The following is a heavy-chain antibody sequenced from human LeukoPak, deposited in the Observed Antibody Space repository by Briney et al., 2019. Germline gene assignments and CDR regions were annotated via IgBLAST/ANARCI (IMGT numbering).Heavy chain of an antibody. V-gene: IGHV4-4*07. CDR3: ARESPIVVVPAARLADQGYYFDY. J-gene: IGHJ4*02. D-gene: IGHD2-2*01. CDR1: GGTISSYY. Sequence: PSETLSLTCTVSGGTISSYYWSWIRQPAGKGLEWIGRIHTSGSNNYNPSLKSRVTMSVDTSKNQFSLKLSSVTAADTAVYYCARESPIVVVPAARLADQGYYFDYWGQGTLVTVSS. CDR2: IHTSGSN.